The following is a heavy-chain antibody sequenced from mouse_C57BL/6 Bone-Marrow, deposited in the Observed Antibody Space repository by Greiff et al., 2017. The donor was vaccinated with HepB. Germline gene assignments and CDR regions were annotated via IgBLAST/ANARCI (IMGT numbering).Heavy chain of an antibody. D-gene: IGHD2-5*01. CDR1: GFTFSSYT. CDR3: ARTTIVTTHWYFDV. CDR2: ISGGGGNT. V-gene: IGHV5-9*01. Sequence: EVNVVESGGGLVKPGGSLKLSCAASGFTFSSYTMSWVRQTPEKRLEWVATISGGGGNTYYPDSVKGRFTISRDNAKNTLYLQMSSLRSEDTALYYCARTTIVTTHWYFDVWGTGTTVTVSS. J-gene: IGHJ1*03.